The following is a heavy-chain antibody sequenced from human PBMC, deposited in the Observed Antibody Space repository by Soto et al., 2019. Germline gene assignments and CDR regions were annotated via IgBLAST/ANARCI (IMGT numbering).Heavy chain of an antibody. V-gene: IGHV4-59*01. D-gene: IGHD6-19*01. CDR2: IYYSGST. J-gene: IGHJ3*02. CDR3: ARGSGAVAYSNI. CDR1: GGSISSYY. Sequence: PSETLSLTCTVSGGSISSYYWSWIRQPPGKGLEWIGYIYYSGSTNYNPSLKSRVTISVDTSKNQFSLKLSSVTAADTAVYYCARGSGAVAYSNIWGQGTMVTVS.